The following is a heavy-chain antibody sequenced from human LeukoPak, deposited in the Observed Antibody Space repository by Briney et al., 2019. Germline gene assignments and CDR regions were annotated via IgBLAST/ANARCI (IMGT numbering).Heavy chain of an antibody. J-gene: IGHJ6*02. CDR2: ISGSGGST. D-gene: IGHD4-17*01. V-gene: IGHV3-23*01. CDR3: AKDQLDYGDYYYYGMDV. Sequence: GGSLRLSCAASGFTFSSYAMSWVRQAPGKGLERVSAISGSGGSTYYADSVKGRFTISRDNSKNTLYLQMNSLRAEDTAVYYCAKDQLDYGDYYYYGMDVWGQGTTVTVSS. CDR1: GFTFSSYA.